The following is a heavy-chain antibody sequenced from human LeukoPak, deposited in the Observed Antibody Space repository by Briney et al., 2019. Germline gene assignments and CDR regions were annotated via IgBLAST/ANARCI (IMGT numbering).Heavy chain of an antibody. V-gene: IGHV3-7*01. CDR3: ARDSIVATIGYYYGMDV. J-gene: IGHJ6*02. Sequence: GGSLRLSCAASGFTFSSYWMSWVRQAQGKGLEWVANIKQDGSEKYYVDSVKGRFTISRDNAKNSLYLQMNSLRAEDTAVYYCARDSIVATIGYYYGMDVWGQGTTVTVSS. CDR2: IKQDGSEK. D-gene: IGHD5-12*01. CDR1: GFTFSSYW.